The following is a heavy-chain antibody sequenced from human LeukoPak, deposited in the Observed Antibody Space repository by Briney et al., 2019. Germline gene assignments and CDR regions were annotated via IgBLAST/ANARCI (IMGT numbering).Heavy chain of an antibody. D-gene: IGHD1/OR15-1a*01. CDR3: ARDLTGTWKNAFDI. CDR1: GGTFSSYA. J-gene: IGHJ3*02. Sequence: SVKVSCKASGGTFSSYAISWVRQAPGQGLEWMGGIIPIFGTANYAQKFQGRVTITADESTSTAYMELSSLRSEDTAVYYCARDLTGTWKNAFDIWGQGTMVTVSS. V-gene: IGHV1-69*13. CDR2: IIPIFGTA.